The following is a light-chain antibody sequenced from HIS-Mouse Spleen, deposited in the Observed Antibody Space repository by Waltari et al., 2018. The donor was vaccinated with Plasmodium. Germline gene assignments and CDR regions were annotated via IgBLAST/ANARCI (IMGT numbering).Light chain of an antibody. V-gene: IGLV2-11*01. CDR2: EVI. CDR1: SSDVGGYNY. J-gene: IGLJ1*01. CDR3: CSYAGSYTYV. Sequence: QSALTQPRSVSGSPGQSVTISCTATSSDVGGYNYVSWYQQHPGKAPKLMIYEVIKRPSGVPDRFSGSKSGNTASLTISGLQAEDEADYYCCSYAGSYTYVFGTGTKVTVL.